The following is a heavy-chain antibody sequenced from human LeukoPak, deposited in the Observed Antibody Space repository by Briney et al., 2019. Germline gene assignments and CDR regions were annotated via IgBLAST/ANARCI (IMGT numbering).Heavy chain of an antibody. Sequence: GGSLRLSCAASGFTFNNYGMHWVRQAPGKGLEWVALISYDGSYKYYTESVKGRFTISRDNSKNTLYLQMNNLRAEDTALYYCAKEEWLVAVYFDYWGQGTLVTVSS. V-gene: IGHV3-30*18. CDR2: ISYDGSYK. CDR3: AKEEWLVAVYFDY. CDR1: GFTFNNYG. D-gene: IGHD3-3*01. J-gene: IGHJ4*02.